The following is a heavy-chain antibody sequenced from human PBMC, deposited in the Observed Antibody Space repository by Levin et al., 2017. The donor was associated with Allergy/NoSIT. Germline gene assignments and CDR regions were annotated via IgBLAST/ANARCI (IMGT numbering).Heavy chain of an antibody. CDR3: AREGRGFRLEGYYYYMDV. V-gene: IGHV3-53*01. Sequence: PGGSLRLSCAASGFTVSSNYMSWVRQAPGKGLEWVSVIYSGGSTYYADSVKGRFTISRDNSKNTLYLQMNSLRAEDTAVYYCAREGRGFRLEGYYYYMDVWGKGTTVTVSS. CDR2: IYSGGST. D-gene: IGHD1-26*01. J-gene: IGHJ6*03. CDR1: GFTVSSNY.